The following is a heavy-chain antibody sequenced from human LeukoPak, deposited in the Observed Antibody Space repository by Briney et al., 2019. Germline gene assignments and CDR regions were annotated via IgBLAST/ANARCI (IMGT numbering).Heavy chain of an antibody. CDR1: GFTFSSYA. V-gene: IGHV3-23*01. D-gene: IGHD6-19*01. CDR2: ISGSGGST. J-gene: IGHJ5*02. CDR3: AKNKGQSRGANWFDP. Sequence: GGSLRLSCAASGFTFSSYAMSWVRQAPGKGLEWVSTISGSGGSTYYADSVKGRFTISRDSSKNTLYLQMNSLRAEDTAVYDCAKNKGQSRGANWFDPWGQGTLVTVSS.